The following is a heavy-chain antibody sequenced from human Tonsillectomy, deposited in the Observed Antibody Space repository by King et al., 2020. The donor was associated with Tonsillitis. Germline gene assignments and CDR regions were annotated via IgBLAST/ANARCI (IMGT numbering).Heavy chain of an antibody. CDR1: GFTFSTYA. J-gene: IGHJ4*02. Sequence: VQLVESGGGLVQPGGSLRLSCAASGFTFSTYAMSWVRQAPGRGLEWDSAISGSGASTYYADSGGGRVTITRDNSKKTLYLEMKSLRAENTAVYNCAKAMGYSYLYYFDYWGQGTLVTVSS. CDR2: ISGSGAST. D-gene: IGHD5-18*01. V-gene: IGHV3-23*04. CDR3: AKAMGYSYLYYFDY.